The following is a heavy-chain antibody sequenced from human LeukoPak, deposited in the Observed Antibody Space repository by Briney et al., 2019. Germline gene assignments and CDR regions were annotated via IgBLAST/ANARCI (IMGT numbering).Heavy chain of an antibody. D-gene: IGHD5-18*01. V-gene: IGHV3-66*01. CDR1: GFTVSSNY. CDR2: IYSGGST. J-gene: IGHJ4*02. CDR3: ARGPQTWIQLWVYYLDY. Sequence: GGSLRLSCAASGFTVSSNYMSWVRQAPGKGLEWVSVIYSGGSTYYADSVKGRFTISRDNSKNTLYLQMNTLSAEDTAVYYCARGPQTWIQLWVYYLDYWGQGTLVTVSS.